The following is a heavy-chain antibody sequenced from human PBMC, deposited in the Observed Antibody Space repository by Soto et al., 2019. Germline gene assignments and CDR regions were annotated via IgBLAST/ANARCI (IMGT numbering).Heavy chain of an antibody. Sequence: GGSLRLSCAASGFTFSSYAMRWVRQAPGKGLEWVSAISGSGGSTYYADSVKGRFTISRDNSKNTLYLQMNSLRAEDTAVYYCAKDMIGYSSSKNFDYWGQGTLVTVSS. J-gene: IGHJ4*02. CDR2: ISGSGGST. CDR3: AKDMIGYSSSKNFDY. CDR1: GFTFSSYA. V-gene: IGHV3-23*01. D-gene: IGHD6-13*01.